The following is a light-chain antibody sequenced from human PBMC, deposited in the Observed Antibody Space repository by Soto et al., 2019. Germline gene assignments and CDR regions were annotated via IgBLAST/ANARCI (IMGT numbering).Light chain of an antibody. V-gene: IGKV3-20*01. CDR2: GAS. CDR1: QSVGSNH. J-gene: IGKJ1*01. CDR3: QQYDISWT. Sequence: EIVLTQSPGTRSLSPGERATLSCRASQSVGSNHLAWYQQKPGQAPRLLIYGASSRATGIPDRFSGSGSGTDFTLTISRLEPEDFAVYYCQQYDISWTFGQGTKVEIK.